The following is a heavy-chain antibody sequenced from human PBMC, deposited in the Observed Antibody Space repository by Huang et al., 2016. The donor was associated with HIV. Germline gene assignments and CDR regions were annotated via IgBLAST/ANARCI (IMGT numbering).Heavy chain of an antibody. CDR3: ARSSGELGAPHN. CDR1: GFTFRYYY. J-gene: IGHJ4*02. D-gene: IGHD1-26*01. Sequence: QVQLVESGGGLVKPGGSLRLSCAAFGFTFRYYYLRWIRQDPGKMVDVVSYISSSGSDIYYTDSVKGRFTISRDNAKNSRYLQMNSLRAEDTAVYYCARSSGELGAPHNWGQGTLVTVSS. V-gene: IGHV3-11*01. CDR2: ISSSGSDI.